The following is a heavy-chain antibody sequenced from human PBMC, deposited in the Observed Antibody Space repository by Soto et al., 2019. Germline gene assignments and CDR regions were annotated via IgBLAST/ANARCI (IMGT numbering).Heavy chain of an antibody. Sequence: PSVTLSLTCTVSRDSINGYYWSWIRQPPGKGLEWLGYVYFTGSTNYNPSLKSRVTISVSTSKKQFSLRLTSVTAADTAVYYCARSLATPAPNIDYWGQGTLVTVSS. CDR1: RDSINGYY. D-gene: IGHD6-6*01. CDR3: ARSLATPAPNIDY. V-gene: IGHV4-59*01. J-gene: IGHJ4*02. CDR2: VYFTGST.